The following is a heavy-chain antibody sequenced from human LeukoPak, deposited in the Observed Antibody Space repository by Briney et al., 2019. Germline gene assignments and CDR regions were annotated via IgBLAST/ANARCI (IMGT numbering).Heavy chain of an antibody. CDR1: GGSSSRNSYY. D-gene: IGHD3-3*01. V-gene: IGHV4-39*07. Sequence: PSETLSLTCTVSGGSSSRNSYYWDWIRQPPGKGLEWIGEINHSRNTNYNPSLKSRVTISVDTSKNQFSLKVSSVTAADTAVYYCARARRDSGYYNVDYWGQGALVTVSS. CDR3: ARARRDSGYYNVDY. CDR2: INHSRNT. J-gene: IGHJ4*02.